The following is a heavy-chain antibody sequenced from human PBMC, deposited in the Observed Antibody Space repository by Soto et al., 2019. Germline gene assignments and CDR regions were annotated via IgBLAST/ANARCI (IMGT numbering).Heavy chain of an antibody. CDR3: ARHLPTTAYYYYGMDV. CDR2: IYTSGST. Sequence: PSETLSLTCTVSGGSISVYYWSWIRQSPRQGLEWIGRIYTSGSTNYNPSPKSRVTMSVDTSKNQFSLKLSSVTAADTAVYYCARHLPTTAYYYYGMDVWGQGTTVTVSS. D-gene: IGHD4-4*01. J-gene: IGHJ6*02. V-gene: IGHV4-4*07. CDR1: GGSISVYY.